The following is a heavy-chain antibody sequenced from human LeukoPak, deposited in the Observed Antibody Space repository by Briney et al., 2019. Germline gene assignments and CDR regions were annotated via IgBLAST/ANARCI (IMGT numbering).Heavy chain of an antibody. CDR2: IRYDGSNK. D-gene: IGHD6-13*01. J-gene: IGHJ4*02. CDR1: GFAFSSYG. CDR3: AKDKIAAADGSDFDY. V-gene: IGHV3-30*02. Sequence: TGGSLRLSCAASGFAFSSYGMHWVRQAPGKGLEWVAFIRYDGSNKYYADSVKGRFTISRDNSKNTLYLQMNSLRAEDTAVYYCAKDKIAAADGSDFDYWGQGTLVTVSS.